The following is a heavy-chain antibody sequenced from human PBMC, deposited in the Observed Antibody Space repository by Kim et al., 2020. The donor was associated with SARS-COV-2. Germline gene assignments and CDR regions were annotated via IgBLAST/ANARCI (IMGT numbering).Heavy chain of an antibody. J-gene: IGHJ4*02. V-gene: IGHV3-64*01. CDR2: GGST. D-gene: IGHD3-10*01. Sequence: GGSTSKANSVKGRFPISRDNSKNTLYLQMGSLGAEDRAVYYCARDVLLDYWGQGTLVTVSS. CDR3: ARDVLLDY.